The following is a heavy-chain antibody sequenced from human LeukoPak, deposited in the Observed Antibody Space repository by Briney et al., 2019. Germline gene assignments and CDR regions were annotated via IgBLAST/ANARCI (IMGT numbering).Heavy chain of an antibody. CDR3: AAEGPHDFFDY. V-gene: IGHV1-58*01. CDR2: IVVGSGNT. J-gene: IGHJ4*02. Sequence: SVKVSCKASGFTFSTSAVQWVRQARGQRLEWIGWIVVGSGNTHYALKFQERVTITRDVSTNTAYMELSSLRSEDTAVYYCAAEGPHDFFDYWGQGTLVTVSS. D-gene: IGHD3-3*01. CDR1: GFTFSTSA.